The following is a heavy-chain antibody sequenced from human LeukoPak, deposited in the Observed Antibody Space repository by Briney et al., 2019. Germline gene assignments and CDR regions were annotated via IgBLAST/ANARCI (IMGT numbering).Heavy chain of an antibody. J-gene: IGHJ6*03. Sequence: TSETLSLTCTVSGGSISSYYWSWIRQPPVKELEWIGYISDTGNTNYNPSLKSRVTMSVDTSKDQFSLKLSSVTAADTAVYSCARGVTMVQGYYYYMDVWGKGTTVTVSS. CDR3: ARGVTMVQGYYYYMDV. CDR1: GGSISSYY. D-gene: IGHD3-10*01. V-gene: IGHV4-59*01. CDR2: ISDTGNT.